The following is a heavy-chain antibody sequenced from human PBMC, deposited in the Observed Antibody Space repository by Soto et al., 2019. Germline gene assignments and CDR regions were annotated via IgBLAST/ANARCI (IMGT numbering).Heavy chain of an antibody. D-gene: IGHD5-18*01. J-gene: IGHJ5*02. CDR3: ARGGLGYGNWFDP. CDR2: IDPSDSFT. Sequence: PGESLKISCQASGYTFTSSWINWVRQKAGKGLEWMGRIDPSDSFTNYSPSLEGHVTISVDTSINTTYLQWSSLKASDTAIYYCARGGLGYGNWFDPWGQGTVVTVSS. CDR1: GYTFTSSW. V-gene: IGHV5-10-1*01.